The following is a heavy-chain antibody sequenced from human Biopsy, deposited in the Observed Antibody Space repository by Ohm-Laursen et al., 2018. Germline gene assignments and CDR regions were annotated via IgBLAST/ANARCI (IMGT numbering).Heavy chain of an antibody. Sequence: SLRLSCAASGFPFTGFSMDWVRQAPGKGLEWVATIQKDGNGKYYVDSVKGRFTISRDNDKNSLSLQMTNLRAEDTAVYYCARGSHYYDGSGFYSFDNWGQGTLVTVSS. J-gene: IGHJ4*02. CDR2: IQKDGNGK. CDR3: ARGSHYYDGSGFYSFDN. CDR1: GFPFTGFS. D-gene: IGHD3-22*01. V-gene: IGHV3-7*04.